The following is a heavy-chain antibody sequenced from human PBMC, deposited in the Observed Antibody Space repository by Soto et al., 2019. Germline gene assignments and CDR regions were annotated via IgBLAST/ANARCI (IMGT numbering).Heavy chain of an antibody. CDR3: AKVRGFLDPFEC. Sequence: TGGSLRLSFAASGCAFISYSMRWVSQAPGKGLECVSSMSGRTSGTYYADAVNGRLTISRDNSNNTLYLQINSLSAEDTAVSFCAKVRGFLDPFECWGQRALVTVS. CDR1: GCAFISYS. J-gene: IGHJ4*02. CDR2: MSGRTSGT. V-gene: IGHV3-23*01. D-gene: IGHD3-10*01.